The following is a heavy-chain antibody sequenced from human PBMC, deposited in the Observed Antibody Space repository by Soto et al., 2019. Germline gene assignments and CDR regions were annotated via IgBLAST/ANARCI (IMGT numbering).Heavy chain of an antibody. Sequence: QITLKESGPTLVKPTQTLTLTCTFSGFSLSTSGVGVGWIRQPPGKALEWLALIYWDDDKRYSPSLKSRLTITKDTSKNPVVLTMTNMDPVDTATYYCALDYYDSSGYYYAFGNYWGQGTLVTVSS. J-gene: IGHJ4*02. CDR2: IYWDDDK. V-gene: IGHV2-5*02. D-gene: IGHD3-22*01. CDR1: GFSLSTSGVG. CDR3: ALDYYDSSGYYYAFGNY.